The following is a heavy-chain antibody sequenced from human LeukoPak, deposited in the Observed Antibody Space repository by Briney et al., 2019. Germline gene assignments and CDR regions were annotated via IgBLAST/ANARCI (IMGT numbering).Heavy chain of an antibody. V-gene: IGHV3-11*01. Sequence: SGGSLRLSCAASGFTFSDYYMSWIRQAPGKGLEWVSYISSSGSTIYYADSVKGRFTISRDNAKNSLYLQMNSLRAEDTAVYYCAKGSMMGDYFDYWGQGTLVTVSS. CDR3: AKGSMMGDYFDY. D-gene: IGHD3-22*01. J-gene: IGHJ4*02. CDR2: ISSSGSTI. CDR1: GFTFSDYY.